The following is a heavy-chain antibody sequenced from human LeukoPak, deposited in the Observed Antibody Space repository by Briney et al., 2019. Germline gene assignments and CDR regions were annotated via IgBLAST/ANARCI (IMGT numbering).Heavy chain of an antibody. CDR2: ISSSGSTI. D-gene: IGHD6-13*01. CDR1: GFTFSDYY. Sequence: GGSLRLSCAASGFTFSDYYMSWILQAPGKGLEWVSYISSSGSTIYYAESVKGRFTISRDNAKNSLYLQMNSLRAEDTAVYYCARDSPRGIAAASLDVWGQGTTVTVSS. V-gene: IGHV3-11*01. CDR3: ARDSPRGIAAASLDV. J-gene: IGHJ6*02.